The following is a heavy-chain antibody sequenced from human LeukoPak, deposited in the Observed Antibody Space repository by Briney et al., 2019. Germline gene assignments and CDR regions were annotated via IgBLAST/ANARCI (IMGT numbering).Heavy chain of an antibody. J-gene: IGHJ4*02. CDR1: GFTFSSYS. CDR3: ATPANMGSSGYRVY. D-gene: IGHD3-22*01. CDR2: ISSSSNTI. Sequence: GGSLRLSCAASGFTFSSYSMNWVRQAPGKGLEWVSYISSSSNTIYYADSVKGRFTISRDNAKNSLYLQMNSLRAEDTAVYYCATPANMGSSGYRVYWGQGTLVTVSS. V-gene: IGHV3-48*01.